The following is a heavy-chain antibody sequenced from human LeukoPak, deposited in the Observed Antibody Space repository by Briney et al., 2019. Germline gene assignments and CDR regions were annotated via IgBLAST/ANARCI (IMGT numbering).Heavy chain of an antibody. D-gene: IGHD3-10*01. CDR1: GFTFSSYW. J-gene: IGHJ4*02. V-gene: IGHV3-7*03. Sequence: GRSLRLSCAASGFTFSSYWMSWVRQAPGKGLEWVANIKQDGSEKYYVGSVKGRFTISRDNAKNSLFLQMNSLRAEDTAVYHCATHYSGSYYQWGQGTLVTVSS. CDR2: IKQDGSEK. CDR3: ATHYSGSYYQ.